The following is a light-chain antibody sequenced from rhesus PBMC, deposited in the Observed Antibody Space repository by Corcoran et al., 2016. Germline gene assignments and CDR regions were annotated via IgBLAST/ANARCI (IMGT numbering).Light chain of an antibody. CDR1: QGISSW. CDR2: YAS. V-gene: IGKV1-19*01. CDR3: QQYDNLPYS. J-gene: IGKJ2*01. Sequence: DIQMTQSPSSLSASVGDKVTITCHASQGISSWLAWYQQKPGKAPKPLIYYASSFQIGVPSSFSGSGSGTYYTLTISSLQPEDFATDYFQQYDNLPYSFGQGAKVEIK.